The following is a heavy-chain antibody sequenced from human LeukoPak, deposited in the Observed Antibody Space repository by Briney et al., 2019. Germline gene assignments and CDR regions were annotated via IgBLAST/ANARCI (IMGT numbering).Heavy chain of an antibody. V-gene: IGHV4-59*01. D-gene: IGHD3-22*01. Sequence: SETLSLTCTVSGGSISSYYWSWIRQPPGKGLEWIGYIYYSGSTNYNPSLKSRVTISVDTSKNQFSLKLSSVTAADTAVYYCARAATMIVVVEAFDIWGQGTMVTVSS. CDR3: ARAATMIVVVEAFDI. J-gene: IGHJ3*02. CDR2: IYYSGST. CDR1: GGSISSYY.